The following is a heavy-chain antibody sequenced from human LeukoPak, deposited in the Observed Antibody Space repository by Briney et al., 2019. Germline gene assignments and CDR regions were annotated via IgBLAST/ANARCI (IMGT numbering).Heavy chain of an antibody. V-gene: IGHV3-23*01. CDR2: VSDDGAKT. J-gene: IGHJ4*02. D-gene: IGHD5-18*01. CDR3: VKKERGYSYGDY. Sequence: GGSLRLSCAASGFTFSNCAMSWVRQPPGKGLEWVSAVSDDGAKTWYADSVKGRFTISRDNSKNTVSLQMTNLRADDTARYYCVKKERGYSYGDYWGQGTLVTVSS. CDR1: GFTFSNCA.